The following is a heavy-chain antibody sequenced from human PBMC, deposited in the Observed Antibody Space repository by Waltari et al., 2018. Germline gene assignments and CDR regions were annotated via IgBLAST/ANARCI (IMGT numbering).Heavy chain of an antibody. J-gene: IGHJ4*02. Sequence: QVQLVESGGGVVQPGRSLRLSCAASGFTFSSYAMHWVRQAPGQGLEWVAVISYDGSDKYYADSVKGRFTISRDNSKNTLYLQMNSLRAEDTAVYYCAVGRGGTVGDHWGQGTLVTVSS. CDR1: GFTFSSYA. CDR2: ISYDGSDK. D-gene: IGHD3-10*01. V-gene: IGHV3-30*01. CDR3: AVGRGGTVGDH.